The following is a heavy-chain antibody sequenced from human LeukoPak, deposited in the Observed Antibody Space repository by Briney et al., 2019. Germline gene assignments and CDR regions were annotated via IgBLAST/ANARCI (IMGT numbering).Heavy chain of an antibody. CDR2: IYYSGST. CDR3: ARHVAVLDWFDP. Sequence: PSETLSLTCTVSGGSISSYYWSWVRQPPGKGVEGIGYIYYSGSTNYNPSLKSRVTISVDTSKNQFSLKLSSMTAADTAMYYCARHVAVLDWFDPWGQGTLVTVSS. V-gene: IGHV4-59*01. D-gene: IGHD6-19*01. CDR1: GGSISSYY. J-gene: IGHJ5*02.